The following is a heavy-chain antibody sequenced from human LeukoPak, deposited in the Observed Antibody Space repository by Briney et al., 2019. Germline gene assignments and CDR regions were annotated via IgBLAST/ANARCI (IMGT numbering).Heavy chain of an antibody. CDR2: IKSDGSDT. CDR3: VPLHFVGATLDY. D-gene: IGHD1-26*01. CDR1: GFTFSTYW. V-gene: IGHV3-74*01. J-gene: IGHJ4*02. Sequence: GGSLRLSCAASGFTFSTYWMHWVRQAPGEGLVWVSRIKSDGSDTSYADSVKGRFTISRDNAKNTLYLQMNSLRAEDTAVYYCVPLHFVGATLDYWGQGTLVTVSS.